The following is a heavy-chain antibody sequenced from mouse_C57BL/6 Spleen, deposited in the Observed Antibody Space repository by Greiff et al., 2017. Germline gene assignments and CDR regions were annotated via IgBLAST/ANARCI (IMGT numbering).Heavy chain of an antibody. CDR2: ISDGGSYT. J-gene: IGHJ2*01. CDR1: GFTFSSYA. Sequence: EVKLMESGGGLVKPGGSLKLSCAASGFTFSSYAMSWVRQTPEKRLEWVATISDGGSYTYYPDNVKGRFTISRDNAKNNLYLQMSHLKSEDTAMYYCARDLYSNCFDYWGQGTTLTVSS. CDR3: ARDLYSNCFDY. D-gene: IGHD2-5*01. V-gene: IGHV5-4*01.